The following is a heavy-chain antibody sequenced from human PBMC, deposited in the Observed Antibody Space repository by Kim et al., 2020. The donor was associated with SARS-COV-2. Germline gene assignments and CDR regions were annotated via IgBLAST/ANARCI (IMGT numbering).Heavy chain of an antibody. CDR1: GGSISSGGYY. CDR2: IYYSGST. D-gene: IGHD3-9*01. J-gene: IGHJ4*02. Sequence: SETLSLTCTVSGGSISSGGYYWSWIRQHPGKGLEWIGYIYYSGSTYYNPSLKSRVTISVDTSKNQFSLKLSSVTAADTAVYYCARESGYDILTGSSVFDYWGQGTLVTVSS. CDR3: ARESGYDILTGSSVFDY. V-gene: IGHV4-31*03.